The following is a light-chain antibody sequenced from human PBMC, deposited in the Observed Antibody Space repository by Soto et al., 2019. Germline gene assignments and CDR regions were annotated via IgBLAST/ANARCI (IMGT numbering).Light chain of an antibody. J-gene: IGKJ1*01. CDR2: DAS. CDR3: QQYKTYSGT. CDR1: QTISGW. V-gene: IGKV1-5*01. Sequence: DIQMTQSPSTLSASVGDTVTITCRASQTISGWLAWYQQRPGKAPNLLIFDASTLESGVSSRFSGSGFGTEITLTISSLQPDDFATYFCQQYKTYSGTFGQGTKVDIK.